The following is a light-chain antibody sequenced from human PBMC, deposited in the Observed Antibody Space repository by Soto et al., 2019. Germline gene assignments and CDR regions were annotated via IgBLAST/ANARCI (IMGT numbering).Light chain of an antibody. V-gene: IGKV1-17*01. CDR1: QGIRND. Sequence: DIQMTQSPSSLSSSVGDRFTISCRASQGIRNDLGWYQQKPGKAPKLLIYDASSLESGVPSRFSGSGSGTEFTLTISSLQPDDFATYYCQQYNSYPLTFGGGTKVDIK. CDR2: DAS. J-gene: IGKJ4*01. CDR3: QQYNSYPLT.